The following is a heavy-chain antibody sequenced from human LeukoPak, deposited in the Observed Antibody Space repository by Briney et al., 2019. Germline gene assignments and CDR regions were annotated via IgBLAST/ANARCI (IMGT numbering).Heavy chain of an antibody. J-gene: IGHJ5*02. Sequence: PGGSLRLSCAASGFTFSEYAMTWVRQAPGKGLEWVSGISGFGGSTYYADSMKGRLTISRHNSKNTLFLQMHSLRADDTAVYYCARPKYSNSYYWFDPWGQGTLVTVSS. CDR1: GFTFSEYA. V-gene: IGHV3-23*01. D-gene: IGHD2-2*01. CDR3: ARPKYSNSYYWFDP. CDR2: ISGFGGST.